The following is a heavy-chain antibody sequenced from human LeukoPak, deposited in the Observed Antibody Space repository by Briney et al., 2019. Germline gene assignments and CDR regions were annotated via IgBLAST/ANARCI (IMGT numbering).Heavy chain of an antibody. CDR2: ISAYNGNT. CDR1: GYTFTSYG. D-gene: IGHD5-18*01. V-gene: IGHV1-18*01. CDR3: ATLRYSYGPKGYYYYGMDV. Sequence: ASVKVSCKDSGYTFTSYGISWVRQAPGQGLEWMGWISAYNGNTNYAQKLQGRVTMTTDTSTSTAYMELRSLRSDDTAVYYCATLRYSYGPKGYYYYGMDVWGQGTTVTVSS. J-gene: IGHJ6*02.